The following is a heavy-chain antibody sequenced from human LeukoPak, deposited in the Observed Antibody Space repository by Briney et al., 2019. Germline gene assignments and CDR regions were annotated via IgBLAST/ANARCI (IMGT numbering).Heavy chain of an antibody. D-gene: IGHD5-18*01. Sequence: GGSLRLSCAASGFTFRSSAMHWVRQAPGKGLEWVAVTSYDGRNKYYADSAKGRFTISRDNSKNTLYLQMNSLRPEDTAVYYCARDGYGLDTPMVSTNFDYWGQGTLVTVSS. CDR2: TSYDGRNK. V-gene: IGHV3-30*04. J-gene: IGHJ4*02. CDR3: ARDGYGLDTPMVSTNFDY. CDR1: GFTFRSSA.